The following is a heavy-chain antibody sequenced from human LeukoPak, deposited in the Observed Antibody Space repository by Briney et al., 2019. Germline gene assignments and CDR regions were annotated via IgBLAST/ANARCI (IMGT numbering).Heavy chain of an antibody. CDR1: GGTFSSYA. Sequence: ASVKVSCKASGGTFSSYAISWARQAPGQGLEWMGRIIPILGIANYAQKFQGRVTITADKSTSTAYMELSSLRSEDTAVYYCARGGSFYGDYVRNFDYWGQGTLVTVSS. J-gene: IGHJ4*02. D-gene: IGHD4-17*01. V-gene: IGHV1-69*04. CDR3: ARGGSFYGDYVRNFDY. CDR2: IIPILGIA.